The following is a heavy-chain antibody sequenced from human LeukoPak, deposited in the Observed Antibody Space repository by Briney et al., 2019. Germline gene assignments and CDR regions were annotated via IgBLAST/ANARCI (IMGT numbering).Heavy chain of an antibody. D-gene: IGHD1-1*01. V-gene: IGHV4-30-4*08. Sequence: SQTLSLTCTVSGGSISSGSYYWSWLRQPPGTGLEWIGYIYYSGSTYYNPSLKSRVTISVDTSKNQFSLKLSSVTAADTAVYYCARGINSQLTYYFDYWGQGTLVTVSS. CDR2: IYYSGST. J-gene: IGHJ4*02. CDR3: ARGINSQLTYYFDY. CDR1: GGSISSGSYY.